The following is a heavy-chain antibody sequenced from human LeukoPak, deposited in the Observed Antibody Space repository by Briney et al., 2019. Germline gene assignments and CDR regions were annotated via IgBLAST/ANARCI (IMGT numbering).Heavy chain of an antibody. V-gene: IGHV3-7*03. CDR1: GFTFSSYW. CDR3: ATSKLAWLFNFYY. D-gene: IGHD3-3*01. Sequence: PGGSLRLSCAASGFTFSSYWMSWVRQAPGKGLEWVANIRQDGNEKYYVDSVKGRFIISRDNAKNSLYLQINSLRAEDTAVYFCATSKLAWLFNFYYWGQGTLVTVSS. J-gene: IGHJ4*02. CDR2: IRQDGNEK.